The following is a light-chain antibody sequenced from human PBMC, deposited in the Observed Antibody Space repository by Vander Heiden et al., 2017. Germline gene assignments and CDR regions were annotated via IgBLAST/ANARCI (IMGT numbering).Light chain of an antibody. V-gene: IGLV4-69*01. CDR2: LNSDGSH. CDR3: QTWGTGIRV. J-gene: IGLJ3*02. CDR1: SGHSSYA. Sequence: QLVLTQSPSASASLGASVKLTCTLSSGHSSYAIALHQQQPEKGPRYLMKLNSDGSHNKGDGIPDRFSGSSSGAERYLTISSLQSEDAADYYCQTWGTGIRVFGGGTKLTVL.